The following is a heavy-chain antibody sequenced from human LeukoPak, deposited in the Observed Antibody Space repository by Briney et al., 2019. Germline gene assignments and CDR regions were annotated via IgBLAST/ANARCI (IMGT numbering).Heavy chain of an antibody. CDR2: IFYSGNT. Sequence: PSETLSLTCTVSGGTISSSSYYWGWIRQPPGKGLEWIGSIFYSGNTYYNPSLKSRVTISVDTSKNQFSLKLSSVTAADTAVYYCTRQRLSPGWYEVPDYWGQGTLVTVSS. CDR3: TRQRLSPGWYEVPDY. D-gene: IGHD6-19*01. J-gene: IGHJ4*02. CDR1: GGTISSSSYY. V-gene: IGHV4-39*01.